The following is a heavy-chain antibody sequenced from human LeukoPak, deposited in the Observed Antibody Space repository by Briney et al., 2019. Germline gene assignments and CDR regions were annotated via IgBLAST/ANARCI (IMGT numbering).Heavy chain of an antibody. V-gene: IGHV3-9*01. CDR3: AKDIGEGAVAASDYYYGMDV. CDR2: ISWNSGSI. Sequence: GGSLSLSCAASGFTFDDYAMHWVRQAPGKGLEWVSGISWNSGSIDYADSVKGRFTISRDNAKNSLYLQMNSLRAEDTALYYCAKDIGEGAVAASDYYYGMDVWGQGTTVTVSS. CDR1: GFTFDDYA. J-gene: IGHJ6*02. D-gene: IGHD6-19*01.